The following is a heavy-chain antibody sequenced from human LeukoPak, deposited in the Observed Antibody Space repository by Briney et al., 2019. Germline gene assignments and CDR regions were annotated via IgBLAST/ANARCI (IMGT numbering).Heavy chain of an antibody. J-gene: IGHJ4*02. Sequence: PSETLSLTCAVYGGSFSGYYWSWIRQPPGKGLEWIGTIYYSGNTYYNPSLKSRVSISVDTSKNQFSLKLSSVTAADTAVYYCARQAVAGNGFDYWGQGTLVTVSS. CDR3: ARQAVAGNGFDY. D-gene: IGHD6-19*01. CDR1: GGSFSGYY. CDR2: IYYSGNT. V-gene: IGHV4-34*01.